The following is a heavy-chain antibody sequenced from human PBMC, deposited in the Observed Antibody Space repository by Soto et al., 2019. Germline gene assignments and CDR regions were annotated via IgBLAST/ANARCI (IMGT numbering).Heavy chain of an antibody. V-gene: IGHV3-15*01. CDR3: TTKVHFPSVGWFDP. Sequence: PGGSLRLSCAPSGFTFSNAWMSWVRQAPGKGLEWVGRIKSKTDGGTTDYAAPVKGRFTISRDDSKNTLYLQMNSLKTEDTAVYYCTTKVHFPSVGWFDPWGQGTLVTVSS. CDR1: GFTFSNAW. D-gene: IGHD1-1*01. CDR2: IKSKTDGGTT. J-gene: IGHJ5*02.